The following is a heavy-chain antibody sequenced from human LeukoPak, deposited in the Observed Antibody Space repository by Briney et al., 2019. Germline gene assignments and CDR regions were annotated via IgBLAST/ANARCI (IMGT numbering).Heavy chain of an antibody. CDR1: GFTFSDAW. CDR3: ARTTKYSFDI. V-gene: IGHV3-7*04. CDR2: IKHDASEK. D-gene: IGHD2/OR15-2a*01. Sequence: GGSLRLSCAASGFTFSDAWMTWVRQAPGKGLEWVAHIKHDASEKYYVDSVKGRFTISRDNAKNSLYLPMNSLRSEDTAVYYCARTTKYSFDIWGQGTMVTVSS. J-gene: IGHJ3*02.